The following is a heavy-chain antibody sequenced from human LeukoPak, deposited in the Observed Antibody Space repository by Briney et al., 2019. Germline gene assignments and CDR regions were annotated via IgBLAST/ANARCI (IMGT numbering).Heavy chain of an antibody. J-gene: IGHJ4*02. CDR1: GFTFSSYD. CDR2: IGTAGDT. Sequence: GGSLRLSCAASGFTFSSYDMHWVRQATGKSLEWVSAIGTAGDTYYQGSVKGRFTISREFATNYLYLQMNSLRAEDTAVYYCARQLRPLGFDFWGQGTLVTVSS. V-gene: IGHV3-13*01. CDR3: ARQLRPLGFDF.